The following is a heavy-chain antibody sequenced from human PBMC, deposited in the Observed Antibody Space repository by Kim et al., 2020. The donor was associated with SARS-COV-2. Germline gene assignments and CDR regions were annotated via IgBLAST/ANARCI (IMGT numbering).Heavy chain of an antibody. CDR3: ARDQIRGDWLLPFDP. D-gene: IGHD3-9*01. CDR2: IWYDGSNK. CDR1: GFTFSSYG. V-gene: IGHV3-33*01. Sequence: GGSLRLSCAASGFTFSSYGMHWVRQAPGKGLEWVAVIWYDGSNKYYADSVKGRFTISRDNSKNTLYLQMNSLRAEDTAVYYCARDQIRGDWLLPFDPWGQGTLVTVSS. J-gene: IGHJ5*02.